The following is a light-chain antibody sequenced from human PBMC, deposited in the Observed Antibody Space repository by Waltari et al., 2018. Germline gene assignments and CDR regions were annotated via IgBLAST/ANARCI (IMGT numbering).Light chain of an antibody. J-gene: IGKJ2*01. CDR1: QSVSGRY. Sequence: EIVLTQSPGTLSLSPGERATPSCRASQSVSGRYLAWYQQSPGQSPRLLIHRASSRATGIPDRFSGSGSGTDFTLTISRLEPEDFAVYYCQQYGDSPPYTFGQGTKLEIK. CDR3: QQYGDSPPYT. CDR2: RAS. V-gene: IGKV3-20*01.